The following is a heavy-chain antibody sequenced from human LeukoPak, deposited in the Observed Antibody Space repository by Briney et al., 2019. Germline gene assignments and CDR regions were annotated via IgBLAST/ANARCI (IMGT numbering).Heavy chain of an antibody. CDR1: GFTFSSAA. CDR2: ITGSDDRT. V-gene: IGHV3-23*01. D-gene: IGHD3-22*01. CDR3: AKGPQLNSGYHPNY. Sequence: GGSLSLSCAASGFTFSSAARTWVRQAPGKGLEWVSTITGSDDRTYYGDSVKGRFTISRDYSKNTLHLQMNSLRVEDTAIYYCAKGPQLNSGYHPNYWGQGILVTVSS. J-gene: IGHJ4*02.